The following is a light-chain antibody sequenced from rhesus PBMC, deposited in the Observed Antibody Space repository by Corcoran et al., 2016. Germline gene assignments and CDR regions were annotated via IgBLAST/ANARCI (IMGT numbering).Light chain of an antibody. CDR2: CAS. Sequence: EIVMTQSPATLSLSPGETATISCRTSQSVSSKLAWYQQKPGQAPRLLIYCASSRATGIPDRFSGRGSGSDFTLTISSLEPEDFAVYYCQETSNLSPSPFGPGTKLDIK. CDR1: QSVSSK. CDR3: QETSNLSPSP. J-gene: IGKJ3*01. V-gene: IGKV3-31*02.